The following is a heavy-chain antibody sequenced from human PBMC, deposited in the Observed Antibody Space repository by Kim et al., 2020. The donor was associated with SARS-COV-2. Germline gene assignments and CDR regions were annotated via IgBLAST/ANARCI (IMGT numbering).Heavy chain of an antibody. V-gene: IGHV3-64D*09. CDR1: GFSFRSFA. D-gene: IGHD3-22*01. CDR2: IEAIGGTT. CDR3: VRDRSPYIDASGYSPFFFDS. J-gene: IGHJ4*02. Sequence: GGSLRLSCSASGFSFRSFAMYWVRQAPGKGLECVSGIEAIGGTTHYADSVKGRFAISRDNSKNSLDLQMSSLRPEDTAVYYCVRDRSPYIDASGYSPFFFDSWGQGTLVTVSS.